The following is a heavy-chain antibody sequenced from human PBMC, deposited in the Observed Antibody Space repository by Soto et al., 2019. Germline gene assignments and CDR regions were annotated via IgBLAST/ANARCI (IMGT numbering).Heavy chain of an antibody. CDR1: GFTVSSNY. CDR3: AREDYYDSSGYYGY. Sequence: GGSLRLSCAASGFTVSSNYMSWVRQAPGKGLEWVAGSDSGGSTYDADSVKGRFTISRDNSKNTLYLQMNSLRAEDTAVYYCAREDYYDSSGYYGYWGQGTLVTVSS. V-gene: IGHV3-53*01. D-gene: IGHD3-22*01. CDR2: SDSGGST. J-gene: IGHJ4*02.